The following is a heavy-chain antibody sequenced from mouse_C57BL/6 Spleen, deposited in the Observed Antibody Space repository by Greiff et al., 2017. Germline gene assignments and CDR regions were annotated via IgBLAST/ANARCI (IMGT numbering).Heavy chain of an antibody. J-gene: IGHJ3*01. D-gene: IGHD3-2*02. V-gene: IGHV2-9-1*01. CDR1: GFSLTSYA. Sequence: QVQLQQSGPGLVAPSQSLSITCTVSGFSLTSYAISWVRQPPGKGLEWLGVIWTGGGTNYNSAPKSRLSISQKHSKSQVFLKMNSLQTDVTARYYCATLNSAGYAWFAYWGQGTLVTVSA. CDR2: IWTGGGT. CDR3: ATLNSAGYAWFAY.